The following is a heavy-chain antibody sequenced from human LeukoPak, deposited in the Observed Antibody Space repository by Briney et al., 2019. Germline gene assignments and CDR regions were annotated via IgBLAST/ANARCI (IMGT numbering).Heavy chain of an antibody. J-gene: IGHJ4*02. V-gene: IGHV4-34*01. D-gene: IGHD3-9*01. Sequence: SETLSLTCAVYGGSFSGYYWSWIRQPPGKGLEWIGEINHSGSTNYNPSLKSRVTISVGTSKNQFSLKLSSVTAADTAVYYCARHTGNILTGYYKPPFDYWGQGTLVTVSS. CDR1: GGSFSGYY. CDR3: ARHTGNILTGYYKPPFDY. CDR2: INHSGST.